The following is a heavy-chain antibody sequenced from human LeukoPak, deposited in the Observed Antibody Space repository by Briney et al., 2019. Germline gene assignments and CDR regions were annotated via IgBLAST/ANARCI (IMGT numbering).Heavy chain of an antibody. D-gene: IGHD2-21*02. CDR1: GYTFTDYY. V-gene: IGHV1-2*02. J-gene: IGHJ4*02. CDR2: INPNSGGA. Sequence: ASVEVSCKASGYTFTDYYMHWVRQAPGQGLEWMGWINPNSGGANYAQKFQGRVTMTWDTSITTVYMELTRLRSDDAAVYYCARDRARVTGLYYFDYWGQGALVTVSS. CDR3: ARDRARVTGLYYFDY.